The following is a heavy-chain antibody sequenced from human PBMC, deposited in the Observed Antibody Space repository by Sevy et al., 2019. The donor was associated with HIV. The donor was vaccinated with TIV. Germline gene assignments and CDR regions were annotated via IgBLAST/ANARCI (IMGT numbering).Heavy chain of an antibody. Sequence: GGSLRLSCAASGFTFSSYWMSWVRQAPGKGLEWVANIKQDGGGKYYADSVTGGFTISRDKAKNSLYLQMNSLRAEDTAVYYCARGYSNLRGYSYGTYYFDYWGQGTLVTVSS. V-gene: IGHV3-7*04. CDR2: IKQDGGGK. D-gene: IGHD5-18*01. CDR3: ARGYSNLRGYSYGTYYFDY. CDR1: GFTFSSYW. J-gene: IGHJ4*02.